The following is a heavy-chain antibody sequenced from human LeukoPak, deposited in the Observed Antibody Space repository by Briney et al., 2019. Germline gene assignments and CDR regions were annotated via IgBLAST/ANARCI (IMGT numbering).Heavy chain of an antibody. CDR3: ARVGNAEGGYYFDY. Sequence: SETLSLSCIVSGGSIIPYYWSWIRQSPGKGLEWIGYIDYTGSNNHNPSLKSRVTISVDPSKNQFSLKLTAVTAADTAVYYCARVGNAEGGYYFDYWGQGTQVIVSS. CDR1: GGSIIPYY. CDR2: IDYTGSN. D-gene: IGHD1-1*01. J-gene: IGHJ4*02. V-gene: IGHV4-59*13.